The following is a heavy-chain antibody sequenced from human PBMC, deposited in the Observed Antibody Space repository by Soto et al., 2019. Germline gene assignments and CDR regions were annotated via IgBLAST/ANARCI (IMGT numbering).Heavy chain of an antibody. CDR3: AREVVVVAATVYYYYGMDV. CDR1: GGSISTYY. Sequence: SETLSLTCTVSGGSISTYYWSWIRQPPGKGLEWIGYIYYRGSTNYNPSLKSRVTISEDTSKNQFSLKLSSVTAADTAVYYCAREVVVVAATVYYYYGMDVWGQGTTVTVSS. J-gene: IGHJ6*02. CDR2: IYYRGST. V-gene: IGHV4-59*01. D-gene: IGHD2-15*01.